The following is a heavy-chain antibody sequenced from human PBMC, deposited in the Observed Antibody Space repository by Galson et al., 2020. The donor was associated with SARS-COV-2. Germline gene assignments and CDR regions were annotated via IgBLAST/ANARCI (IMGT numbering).Heavy chain of an antibody. Sequence: SQTLSLTCTVSGYSISSGYYWGWIRQPPGKGLEWIGSIYHSGSTYYNPSLKSRVTISVDTSKNQFSLKLSSVTAADTAVYYCARDGGSYSYFDLWGRCALVTVSS. CDR1: GYSISSGYY. CDR2: IYHSGST. D-gene: IGHD1-26*01. CDR3: ARDGGSYSYFDL. J-gene: IGHJ2*01. V-gene: IGHV4-38-2*02.